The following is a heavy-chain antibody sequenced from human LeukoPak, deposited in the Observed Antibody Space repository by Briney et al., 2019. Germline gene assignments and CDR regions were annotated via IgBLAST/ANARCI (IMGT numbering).Heavy chain of an antibody. CDR2: IYYSGST. CDR3: ARESYDSSGYYWFDR. J-gene: IGHJ5*02. Sequence: SETLSLTCTVSGGSISSGGYYWRWLRQPPGKGLEGIGYIYYSGSTYYNPSLKSRVTISVDTSKHQFSLKLSSVTAADTAVYYCARESYDSSGYYWFDRWGQGTLVTVSS. V-gene: IGHV4-31*03. CDR1: GGSISSGGYY. D-gene: IGHD3-22*01.